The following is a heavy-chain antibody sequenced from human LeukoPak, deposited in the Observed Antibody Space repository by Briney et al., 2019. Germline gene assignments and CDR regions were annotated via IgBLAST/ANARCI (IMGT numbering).Heavy chain of an antibody. CDR2: ISGSGGST. D-gene: IGHD6-13*01. J-gene: IGHJ4*02. V-gene: IGHV3-23*01. CDR1: GLTLSSYA. CDR3: ARQNGGPYSSSWTPGY. Sequence: GGSLRLSCAASGLTLSSYAMSWVRQAPGKGLEWVSGISGSGGSTYYADSVKGRFTISRDNSKNTLYLQMNSLRAEDTAVYYCARQNGGPYSSSWTPGYWGQGTLVTVSS.